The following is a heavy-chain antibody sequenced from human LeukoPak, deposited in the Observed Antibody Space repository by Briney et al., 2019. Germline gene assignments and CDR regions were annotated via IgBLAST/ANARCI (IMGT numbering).Heavy chain of an antibody. J-gene: IGHJ4*02. CDR2: IGGSGSFI. V-gene: IGHV3-21*06. CDR1: GFTFSSYG. D-gene: IGHD3-3*01. CDR3: AREKADNDLDY. Sequence: KPGGSLRLSCAASGFTFSSYGMHWVRQAPGKGLEWVSHIGGSGSFIYYADSVKGRFTISRDNAKNSVYLQMNSLRDEDTAVYYCAREKADNDLDYWGQGTLVTVSS.